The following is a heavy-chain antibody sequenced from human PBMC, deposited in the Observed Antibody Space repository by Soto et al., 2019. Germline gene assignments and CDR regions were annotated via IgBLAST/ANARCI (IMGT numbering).Heavy chain of an antibody. V-gene: IGHV3-30-3*01. D-gene: IGHD2-21*01. J-gene: IGHJ4*02. CDR1: GFAVSSYS. CDR3: TRGRSMIANDDFEY. CDR2: MSFDGNSK. Sequence: GGSLRLSCAASGFAVSSYSMHWVRQAPGKGLEWVAAMSFDGNSKYFADYVKGRSKISRDTSKNTWSLEMESLGVEDSALYHCTRGRSMIANDDFEYWGQGTQVTVSS.